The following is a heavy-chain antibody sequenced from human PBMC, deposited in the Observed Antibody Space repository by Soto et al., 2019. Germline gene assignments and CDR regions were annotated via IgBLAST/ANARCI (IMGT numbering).Heavy chain of an antibody. J-gene: IGHJ6*02. D-gene: IGHD3-16*02. V-gene: IGHV3-21*01. CDR1: GFTFSSYS. Sequence: PGGSLRLSCAASGFTFSSYSMNWVRQAPGKGLEWVSSISSSSYIYYADPVKGRFTISRDNAKNSLYLQMNSLRAEDTAVYYCARDGGYTLYYYGMDVWGQGTTVTVSS. CDR2: ISSSSYI. CDR3: ARDGGYTLYYYGMDV.